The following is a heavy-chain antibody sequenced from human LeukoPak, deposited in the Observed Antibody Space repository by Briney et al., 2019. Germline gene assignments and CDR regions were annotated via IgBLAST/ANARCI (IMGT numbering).Heavy chain of an antibody. V-gene: IGHV3-53*01. Sequence: PGGSLRLSCAASGFTFSSYWMSWVRQAPGKGLEWVSVIYSGGSTYYAASVEGRFSISRDNSKNTVYLQMNNLRVDDTAVYYCARAGPIDYRGQGTLVTVSS. CDR1: GFTFSSYW. CDR3: ARAGPIDY. J-gene: IGHJ4*02. CDR2: IYSGGST.